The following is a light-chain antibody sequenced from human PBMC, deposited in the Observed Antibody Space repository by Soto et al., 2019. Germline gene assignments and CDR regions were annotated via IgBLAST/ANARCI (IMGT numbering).Light chain of an antibody. Sequence: QSVLTQPPSVSAAPGQKVTISCSGSSSNIGRNYVSWYQQLPGTAPKLLIYENNKRPSGIPDRFSGSKSGTSATLGITGLQTGDEDDYYCGTWDSSLSAYVFGTGTKLTVL. CDR1: SSNIGRNY. V-gene: IGLV1-51*02. CDR3: GTWDSSLSAYV. CDR2: ENN. J-gene: IGLJ1*01.